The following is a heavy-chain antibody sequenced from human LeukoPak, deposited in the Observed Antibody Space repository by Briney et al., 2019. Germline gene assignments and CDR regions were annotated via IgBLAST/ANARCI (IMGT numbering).Heavy chain of an antibody. CDR3: ARGHIFDYFDY. D-gene: IGHD2-21*01. Sequence: ASVKVSCKASGGTFSSYAISWVRQAPGQGLEWMGRIIPILGIANYAQKFQGRVTITADKSTSTAYMELSSLRSEDTAVYYCARGHIFDYFDYWGQGTLVTVSS. CDR1: GGTFSSYA. CDR2: IIPILGIA. V-gene: IGHV1-69*04. J-gene: IGHJ4*02.